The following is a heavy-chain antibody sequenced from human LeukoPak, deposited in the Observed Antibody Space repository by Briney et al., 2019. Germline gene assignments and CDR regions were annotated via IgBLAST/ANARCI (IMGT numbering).Heavy chain of an antibody. CDR2: MNPNSGNT. V-gene: IGHV1-8*02. D-gene: IGHD3-10*01. CDR1: GYTFTSYD. CDR3: ARGVKVRGVILYYFDY. Sequence: ASVKVSCKASGYTFTSYDINWVRQATGQGLEWMGWMNPNSGNTGYAQKFQGRVTMTRNTSISTAYMELSSLRSEDTAVYYCARGVKVRGVILYYFDYWGQGTLATISS. J-gene: IGHJ4*02.